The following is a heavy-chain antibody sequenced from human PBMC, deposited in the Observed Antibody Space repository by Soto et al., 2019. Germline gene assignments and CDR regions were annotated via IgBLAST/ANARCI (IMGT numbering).Heavy chain of an antibody. D-gene: IGHD4-17*01. J-gene: IGHJ3*02. Sequence: HPGGSLRLSCATSGFIFTTYAMNWVRQAPGKGLEWVSAISSSGDSTFYAESVRGRFTISRDNSLNTLYLQMRSLRPEDTAVYYCAHPRGYGVFDAVDIWGQGTMVTVSS. CDR3: AHPRGYGVFDAVDI. CDR1: GFIFTTYA. CDR2: ISSSGDST. V-gene: IGHV3-23*01.